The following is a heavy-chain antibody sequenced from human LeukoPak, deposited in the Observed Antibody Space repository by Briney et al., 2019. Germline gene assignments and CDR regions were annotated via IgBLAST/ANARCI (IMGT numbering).Heavy chain of an antibody. CDR1: GFTFSSYW. CDR3: ARDRRITMIVVATYFDY. J-gene: IGHJ4*02. V-gene: IGHV3-7*01. D-gene: IGHD3-22*01. Sequence: PGGSLRLSCAASGFTFSSYWMSWVRQAPGKGLEWVANIKQDGSEKYYVDSVKGRFTISRDNAKNSLYLQMNSLRAEDTAVYYCARDRRITMIVVATYFDYWGQGTLVTVSS. CDR2: IKQDGSEK.